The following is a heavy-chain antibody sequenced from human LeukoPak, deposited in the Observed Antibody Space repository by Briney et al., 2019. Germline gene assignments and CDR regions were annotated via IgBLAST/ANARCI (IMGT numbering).Heavy chain of an antibody. J-gene: IGHJ4*02. Sequence: GGSLRLSCVASGISLSNYGMTWVRQAPGKGLEWVSYISERGGSTAYADSVKGRFTISRDNAKNTLYLQMNSLRAEDTAVYYCARDLSIAAAGDWGQGTLVTVSS. D-gene: IGHD6-13*01. CDR3: ARDLSIAAAGD. CDR2: ISERGGST. CDR1: GISLSNYG. V-gene: IGHV3-23*01.